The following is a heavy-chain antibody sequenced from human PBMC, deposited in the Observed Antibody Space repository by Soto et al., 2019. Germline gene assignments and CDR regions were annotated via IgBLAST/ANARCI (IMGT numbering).Heavy chain of an antibody. D-gene: IGHD2-2*01. CDR2: ISVSGDRT. CDR3: AKDGDSITWIKPLVY. V-gene: IGHV3-23*01. Sequence: GGSLRLSCAASGFTFSSYAMCWVRQAPGKGLEWVSSISVSGDRTYYADSVKGRFTISRDNSRNTLHLQMNSLRADDTAVYYCAKDGDSITWIKPLVYWGQGALLTVPS. CDR1: GFTFSSYA. J-gene: IGHJ4*02.